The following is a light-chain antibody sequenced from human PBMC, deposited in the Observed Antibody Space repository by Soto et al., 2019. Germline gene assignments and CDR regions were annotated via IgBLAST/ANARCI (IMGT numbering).Light chain of an antibody. Sequence: DIQMTQSPSSLSASIGDRVTITCRAGQSIDNYLNWYQQKPGKAPNLLIYATSSLQSGVPSTFSGSGSGTDFALTISSLQPEDFATYYCHQTAANPWTFAQGTKVDIK. CDR2: ATS. CDR3: HQTAANPWT. J-gene: IGKJ1*01. CDR1: QSIDNY. V-gene: IGKV1-39*01.